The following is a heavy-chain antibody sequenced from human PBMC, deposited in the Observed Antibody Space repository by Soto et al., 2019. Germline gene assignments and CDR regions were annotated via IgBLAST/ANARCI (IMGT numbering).Heavy chain of an antibody. D-gene: IGHD5-18*01. J-gene: IGHJ3*02. CDR3: ARGDTPMITGMDSFDI. Sequence: PVGSLRISCAAAGFTVSRYWMNWVRQAPGKGLEWVANIKQDGTEKNYVDSVKGRFTISRDNAKNSLYLQMDSLRAEDTAVYFCARGDTPMITGMDSFDIWGQGTLVTVSS. CDR2: IKQDGTEK. V-gene: IGHV3-7*01. CDR1: GFTVSRYW.